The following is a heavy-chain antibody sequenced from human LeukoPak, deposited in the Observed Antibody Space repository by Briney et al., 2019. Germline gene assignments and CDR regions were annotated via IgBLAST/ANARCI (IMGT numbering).Heavy chain of an antibody. CDR1: GFTFSSYA. CDR2: ISGSGGST. D-gene: IGHD3-10*01. Sequence: GGSLRLSCAASGFTFSSYAMSWVRQAPGKGLEWVSAISGSGGSTYYADSVKGRFTISRDNSKNTLYLQMNSLRAEDTAVYYCAKGSNYYGSGSYYNFDYWGQGTLVTVSS. J-gene: IGHJ4*02. V-gene: IGHV3-23*01. CDR3: AKGSNYYGSGSYYNFDY.